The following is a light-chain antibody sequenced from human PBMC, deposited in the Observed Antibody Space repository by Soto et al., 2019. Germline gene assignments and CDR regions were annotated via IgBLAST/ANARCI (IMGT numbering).Light chain of an antibody. V-gene: IGLV2-14*03. Sequence: QSVLTQPASVSGSPGQSITISCTGTSSDVGGYNYVSWYQQHPGKAPKLMIYDVSNRPSGVSNSFSGSKSGNTASLTISGLQAEDEADYYCCSYTTSITALFGGGTKVTVL. CDR1: SSDVGGYNY. CDR3: CSYTTSITAL. J-gene: IGLJ2*01. CDR2: DVS.